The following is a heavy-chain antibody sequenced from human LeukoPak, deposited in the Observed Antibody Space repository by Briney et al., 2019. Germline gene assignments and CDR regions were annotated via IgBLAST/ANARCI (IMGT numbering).Heavy chain of an antibody. CDR3: ARDNRILEWLGDWFDP. D-gene: IGHD3-3*01. J-gene: IGHJ5*02. V-gene: IGHV4-4*07. CDR1: GGSISSYY. Sequence: SETLSLTCTVSGGSISSYYWSWIRQPAGKGLEWIGRIYTSGSTNYNPSLKSRVTMSVDTSKNQFSLKLSSVTAADTAVYYCARDNRILEWLGDWFDPWGQGTLATVSS. CDR2: IYTSGST.